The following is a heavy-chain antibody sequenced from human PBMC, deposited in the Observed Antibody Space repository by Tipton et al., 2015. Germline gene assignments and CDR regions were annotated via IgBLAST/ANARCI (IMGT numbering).Heavy chain of an antibody. CDR1: GGSVTSGSYY. J-gene: IGHJ6*02. Sequence: TLSLTCSVSGGSVTSGSYYWSWIRQSPGEGLEWIGEINHSGSTNYNPSLKSRVTISVDTSKNQFSLKVSSVTAADTAVYFCARDLEHGMDVWGQGTTVTVS. V-gene: IGHV4-61*01. CDR2: INHSGST. CDR3: ARDLEHGMDV.